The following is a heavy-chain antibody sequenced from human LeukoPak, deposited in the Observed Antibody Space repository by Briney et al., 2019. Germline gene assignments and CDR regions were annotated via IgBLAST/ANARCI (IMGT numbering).Heavy chain of an antibody. D-gene: IGHD3-22*01. CDR3: ARADYYDSSGIDY. J-gene: IGHJ4*02. Sequence: ASVKVSCKASGYTFTGYYMHWVRQAPGQGLEWMGWINPNSGGTNYAQKFQGRVTMTRDTSISTAYMELSRLRSDDTAVYYFARADYYDSSGIDYWGQGTLVTVSS. CDR2: INPNSGGT. CDR1: GYTFTGYY. V-gene: IGHV1-2*02.